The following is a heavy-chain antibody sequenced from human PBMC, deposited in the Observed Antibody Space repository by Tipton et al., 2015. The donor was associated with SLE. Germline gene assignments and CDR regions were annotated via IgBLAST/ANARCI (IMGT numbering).Heavy chain of an antibody. CDR1: GGSFNGYY. J-gene: IGHJ5*02. CDR2: IDHSGST. CDR3: ARRGSGWYVPFDT. Sequence: LRLSCVVYGGSFNGYYWSWIRQPPGKGLEWIGEIDHSGSTNYTPSLKSRVTVSIDKSKNQFPLKLNSVTAADTAVYYCARRGSGWYVPFDTWGQGTLVTVSS. D-gene: IGHD6-19*01. V-gene: IGHV4-34*01.